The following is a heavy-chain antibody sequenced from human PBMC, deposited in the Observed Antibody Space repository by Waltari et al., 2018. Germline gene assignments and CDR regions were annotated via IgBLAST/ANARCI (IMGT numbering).Heavy chain of an antibody. CDR1: GFRVSYNY. Sequence: EEQLVESGGGLIQPGGSLRLSCEASGFRVSYNYMLWVRQAPGKGLEWVSVIHAGGNTYYGDSVKGRFTISRDISKNTLYLQMNSLTVEDSAMYYCARAGLGSPSQWLQLFDSWGRGTLVTVSA. J-gene: IGHJ4*02. V-gene: IGHV3-53*01. D-gene: IGHD5-12*01. CDR3: ARAGLGSPSQWLQLFDS. CDR2: IHAGGNT.